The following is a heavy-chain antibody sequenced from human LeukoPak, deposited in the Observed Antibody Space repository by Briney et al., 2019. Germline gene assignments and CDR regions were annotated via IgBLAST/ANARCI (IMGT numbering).Heavy chain of an antibody. V-gene: IGHV4-34*01. J-gene: IGHJ4*02. CDR3: ARYNYYGSGSYSPRLFDY. CDR1: GGSFSGYY. D-gene: IGHD3-10*01. CDR2: INHSGST. Sequence: SETLSLTCAVYGGSFSGYYWSWIRQPPGKGLEWIGEINHSGSTNYNPSLKSRDTISVDTSKNQFSLKLSSVTAADTAVYYCARYNYYGSGSYSPRLFDYWGQGTLVTVSS.